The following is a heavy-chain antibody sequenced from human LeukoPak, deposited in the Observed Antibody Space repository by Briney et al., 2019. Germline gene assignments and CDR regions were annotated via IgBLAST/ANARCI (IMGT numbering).Heavy chain of an antibody. Sequence: VRVSCKASGGTFNSYAISWVRQAPGQGLEGMGLINPSGGSTIYAQKFQGRVTITRDMSTSTVYMELNSLRAEDTAVYYCAKAPVYYCGGDCSFIDYWGQGTLVTVSS. CDR3: AKAPVYYCGGDCSFIDY. V-gene: IGHV1-46*02. CDR1: GGTFNSYA. D-gene: IGHD2-21*02. J-gene: IGHJ4*02. CDR2: INPSGGST.